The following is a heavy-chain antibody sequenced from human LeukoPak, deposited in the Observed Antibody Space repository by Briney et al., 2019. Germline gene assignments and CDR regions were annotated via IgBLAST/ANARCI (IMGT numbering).Heavy chain of an antibody. Sequence: GESLKISCKGSGYSFTSYWIGWVRQMPGKGLEWMGIIYPGDSDTRYSPSFQGQVTISADKSISTAYLQWSSLKASDTALYYCARPSSSWYDNFDYWGRGTLVTVSS. CDR1: GYSFTSYW. V-gene: IGHV5-51*01. D-gene: IGHD6-13*01. CDR2: IYPGDSDT. J-gene: IGHJ4*02. CDR3: ARPSSSWYDNFDY.